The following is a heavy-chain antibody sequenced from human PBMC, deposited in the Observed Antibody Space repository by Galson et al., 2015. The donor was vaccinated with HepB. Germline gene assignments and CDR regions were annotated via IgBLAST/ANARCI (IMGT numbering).Heavy chain of an antibody. D-gene: IGHD1-1*01. CDR1: GFTFSSYG. Sequence: SLRLSCAASGFTFSSYGIHWVRQAPGKGLEWVAVISHAGSNKYYADSVKGRFTISRDNSKSTLFLQMNSLRAEDTAVYYCAKTGDERTIDYWGQGTLVTVSS. V-gene: IGHV3-30*18. J-gene: IGHJ4*02. CDR3: AKTGDERTIDY. CDR2: ISHAGSNK.